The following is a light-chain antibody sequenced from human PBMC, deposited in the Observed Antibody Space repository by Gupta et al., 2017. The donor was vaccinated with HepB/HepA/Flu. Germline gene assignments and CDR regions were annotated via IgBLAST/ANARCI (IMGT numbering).Light chain of an antibody. CDR2: EVN. CDR1: SSDVGGYNH. V-gene: IGLV2-8*01. Sequence: GSPGQSVTISCTGTSSDVGGYNHVSWYQQHPGTAPKLMIFEVNQRPSGVPDRFSGSKSGNTASLTVSVRQADDEANYYGSAYAGSNNVVFGGGTKLTVL. CDR3: SAYAGSNNVV. J-gene: IGLJ2*01.